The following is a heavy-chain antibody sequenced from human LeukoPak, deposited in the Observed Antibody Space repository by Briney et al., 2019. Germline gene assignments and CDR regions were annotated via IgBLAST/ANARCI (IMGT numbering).Heavy chain of an antibody. V-gene: IGHV3-74*01. CDR3: ARGSNYYGSGSYYNNWFDP. D-gene: IGHD3-10*01. CDR2: INSDGSST. Sequence: GGSLRLSCAASGFTFSSYWMHWVRQAPGKGLVWVSRINSDGSSTSYADSVKGRFTISRDNAKNTLYLQMNSLRAEDTAVYYCARGSNYYGSGSYYNNWFDPWRQGTLVTVSS. J-gene: IGHJ5*02. CDR1: GFTFSSYW.